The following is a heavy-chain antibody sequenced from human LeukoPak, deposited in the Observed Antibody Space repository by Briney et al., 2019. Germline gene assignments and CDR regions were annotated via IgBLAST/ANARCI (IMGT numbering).Heavy chain of an antibody. V-gene: IGHV1-69*05. CDR1: GGTFISYA. D-gene: IGHD5-24*01. CDR2: IIPIFGTA. CDR3: ARGLDEMATTAFDY. J-gene: IGHJ4*02. Sequence: GSSVKVSCKASGGTFISYAISWVGQAPGQGLEWMGGIIPIFGTANYAQKFQGRVTITTDESTSTAYMELSSLRSEDTAVYYCARGLDEMATTAFDYWGQGTLVTVSS.